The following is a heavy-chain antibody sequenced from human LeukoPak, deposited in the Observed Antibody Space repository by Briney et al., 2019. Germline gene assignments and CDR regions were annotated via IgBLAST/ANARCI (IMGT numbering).Heavy chain of an antibody. CDR1: GGSFSGYY. Sequence: SETLSLTCAVYGGSFSGYYWSWIRQPPGKGLEWIGEINHSGSTNYNPSLKSRVTISVDTSKNQFSLKLGSVTAADTAVYYCARVKMAADYWGQGTLVTVSS. J-gene: IGHJ4*02. V-gene: IGHV4-34*01. CDR2: INHSGST. D-gene: IGHD5-24*01. CDR3: ARVKMAADY.